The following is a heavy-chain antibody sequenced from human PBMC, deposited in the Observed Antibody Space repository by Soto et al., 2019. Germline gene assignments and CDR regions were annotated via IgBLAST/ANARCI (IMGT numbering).Heavy chain of an antibody. J-gene: IGHJ4*02. Sequence: SETLSLTCNVSGGSIDRSNYYWDWLRQPPGKGLEWIGTTYYNGNAYYNPSLRCRVSMSVDTSKNQFSLKLVSVTAADTAVYYCARHFVAVVIKGWGYWGQGTLVTVS. D-gene: IGHD3-10*01. V-gene: IGHV4-39*01. CDR3: ARHFVAVVIKGWGY. CDR1: GGSIDRSNYY. CDR2: TYYNGNA.